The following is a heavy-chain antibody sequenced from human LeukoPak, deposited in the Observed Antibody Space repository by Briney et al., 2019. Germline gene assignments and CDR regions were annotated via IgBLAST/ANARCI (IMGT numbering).Heavy chain of an antibody. J-gene: IGHJ4*02. Sequence: ASVKVSCKASGYTFTGYYMHWVRQAPGQGLEWMGWINPNSGGTNYAQKFQGRVTMTRDTSISTAYMELSRLRSDDTAVYYCARDEGIVGATNFDYWGQGTLVTVSS. D-gene: IGHD1-26*01. CDR3: ARDEGIVGATNFDY. V-gene: IGHV1-2*02. CDR1: GYTFTGYY. CDR2: INPNSGGT.